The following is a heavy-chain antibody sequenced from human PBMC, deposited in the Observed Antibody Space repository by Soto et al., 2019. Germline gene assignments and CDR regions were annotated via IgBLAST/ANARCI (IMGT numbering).Heavy chain of an antibody. CDR3: ARVSGGYYYDSSGYAFDY. D-gene: IGHD3-22*01. J-gene: IGHJ4*02. CDR1: GGTFSSYT. CDR2: IIPILGIA. Sequence: QVQLVQSGAEVKKPGSSVKVSCKASGGTFSSYTISWVRQAPGQGLEWMGRIIPILGIANYAQKFQGRVTITAHKSTSTAYVELSSLRSEDTAVYYCARVSGGYYYDSSGYAFDYWGQGTLVTVSS. V-gene: IGHV1-69*02.